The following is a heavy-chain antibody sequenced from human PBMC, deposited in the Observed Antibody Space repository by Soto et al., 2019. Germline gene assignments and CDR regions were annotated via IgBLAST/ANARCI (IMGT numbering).Heavy chain of an antibody. V-gene: IGHV3-23*01. J-gene: IGHJ4*02. CDR3: AKDHYYDSTNY. D-gene: IGHD3-22*01. CDR1: GFTLSNLW. CDR2: ISGSGSST. Sequence: GGSPRLACEASGFTLSNLWIHWVRQAPGKGLEWVSAISGSGSSTYYADAVKGRFTISRDNSKNTLYLQMNSLRAEDTAVYYCAKDHYYDSTNYWGQGTLVTVSS.